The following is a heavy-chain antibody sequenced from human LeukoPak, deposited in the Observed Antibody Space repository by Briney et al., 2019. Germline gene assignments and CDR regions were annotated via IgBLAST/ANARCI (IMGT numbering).Heavy chain of an antibody. V-gene: IGHV4-39*07. Sequence: SETLSLTCTVSGGSISSSNYYWGWIRQPPGKGLEWIGSILYSGDTHYNPSFKSRATISVDTSKNQFSLKLPSVTAADTAVYYCVRLTIFGVLTINWFDPWGQGTLVTVSS. CDR1: GGSISSSNYY. CDR2: ILYSGDT. D-gene: IGHD3-3*02. J-gene: IGHJ5*02. CDR3: VRLTIFGVLTINWFDP.